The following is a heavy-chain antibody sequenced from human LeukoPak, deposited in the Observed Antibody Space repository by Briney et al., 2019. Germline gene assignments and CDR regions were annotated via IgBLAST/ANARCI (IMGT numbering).Heavy chain of an antibody. Sequence: GASVKVSCKASGYTFTSYDINWVRQATGQGLEWMGWMNPNSGNTGYAQKFQGRVTMTRNTSISTAYMELSSLRSEDTAVYYCASRSQFLVWFGDDAFDIWGQGTMVTISS. CDR1: GYTFTSYD. D-gene: IGHD3-3*01. J-gene: IGHJ3*02. CDR2: MNPNSGNT. CDR3: ASRSQFLVWFGDDAFDI. V-gene: IGHV1-8*01.